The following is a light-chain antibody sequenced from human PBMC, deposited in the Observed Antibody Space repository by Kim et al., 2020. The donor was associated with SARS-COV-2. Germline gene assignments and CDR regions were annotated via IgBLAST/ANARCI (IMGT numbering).Light chain of an antibody. CDR3: QQFNNWPPLS. J-gene: IGKJ3*01. CDR2: GAS. Sequence: SQGDRATMSCRASQSVASDLAWYQQKPGQAPRLLIYGASTRASGVPARFSGSGSGTEFTLTISSLQSEDFAVYYCQQFNNWPPLSFGPGTKVDIK. CDR1: QSVASD. V-gene: IGKV3-15*01.